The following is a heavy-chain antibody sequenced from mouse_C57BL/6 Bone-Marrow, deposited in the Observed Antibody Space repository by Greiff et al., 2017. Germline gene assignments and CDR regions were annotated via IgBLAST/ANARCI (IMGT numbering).Heavy chain of an antibody. Sequence: VQLQQSGAELVRPGTSVKVSCKASGYAFTNYLIEWVKQRPGQGLEWIGVLNPGSGGTNYNEKFKGKATLTADKSSSTAYMQLRSRPSEDSAVXYCARTGYGNHVGSYAMDYWGQGTSVTVSS. CDR3: ARTGYGNHVGSYAMDY. D-gene: IGHD2-10*02. V-gene: IGHV1-54*01. CDR2: LNPGSGGT. J-gene: IGHJ4*01. CDR1: GYAFTNYL.